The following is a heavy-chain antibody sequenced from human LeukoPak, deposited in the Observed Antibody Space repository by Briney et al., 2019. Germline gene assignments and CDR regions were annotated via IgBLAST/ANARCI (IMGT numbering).Heavy chain of an antibody. CDR3: AKALPRGSYFLPFEY. CDR2: ISWNSDYI. Sequence: GRSLRLSCAASRFTFDEYDMLWLRQAPGKGLEWVSGISWNSDYIAYADSVTVRFTISRDNARGSLYLEMNRLRAEDTALYYCAKALPRGSYFLPFEYWGQGTLVTVSS. D-gene: IGHD3-16*01. V-gene: IGHV3-9*01. J-gene: IGHJ4*02. CDR1: RFTFDEYD.